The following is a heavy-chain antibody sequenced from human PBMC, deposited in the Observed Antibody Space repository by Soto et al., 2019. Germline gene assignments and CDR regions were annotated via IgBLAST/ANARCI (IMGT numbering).Heavy chain of an antibody. Sequence: SGTLSLTCTVSGGSISSYYWSWIRQPPGKGLEWIGYIYYSGSTNYIPSLTSRVTISVDTSKNQFSLKLSSVTAADTAVYYCARYNWGAMGAFDIWGQGTMVT. CDR2: IYYSGST. D-gene: IGHD1-1*01. CDR1: GGSISSYY. J-gene: IGHJ3*02. V-gene: IGHV4-59*01. CDR3: ARYNWGAMGAFDI.